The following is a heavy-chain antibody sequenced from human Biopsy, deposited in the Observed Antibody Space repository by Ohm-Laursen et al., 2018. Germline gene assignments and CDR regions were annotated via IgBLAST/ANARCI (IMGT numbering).Heavy chain of an antibody. CDR3: TRWYDRSSYYRDL. CDR2: IKTKGFRERT. J-gene: IGHJ5*02. D-gene: IGHD3-22*01. CDR1: GFTFADFA. V-gene: IGHV3-49*04. Sequence: SLRLSCAASGFTFADFAVSWVRQAPGKGLEWVGLIKTKGFRERTQYAASVEGRFTISRDDSKGVAYLEMSGLKTEDTALYYCTRWYDRSSYYRDLWGQGTLVTVSS.